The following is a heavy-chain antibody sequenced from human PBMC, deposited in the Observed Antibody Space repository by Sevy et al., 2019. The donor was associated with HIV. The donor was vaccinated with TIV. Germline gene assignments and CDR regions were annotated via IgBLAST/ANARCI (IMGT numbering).Heavy chain of an antibody. CDR3: ASMGIQLSYYYYGMDV. D-gene: IGHD5-18*01. J-gene: IGHJ6*02. Sequence: GGSLRLSCAASGFTFSSYSMNWVRQAPGKGLEWVSSISSSSSYIYYADSVKGRFTISRDNAKNSLYLQMNSLRAEDTAVYYCASMGIQLSYYYYGMDVCGQGTTVTVSS. CDR2: ISSSSSYI. V-gene: IGHV3-21*01. CDR1: GFTFSSYS.